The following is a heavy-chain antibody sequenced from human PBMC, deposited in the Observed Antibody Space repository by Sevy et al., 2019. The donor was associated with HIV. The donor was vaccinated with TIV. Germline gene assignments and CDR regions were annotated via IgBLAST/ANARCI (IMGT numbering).Heavy chain of an antibody. V-gene: IGHV3-11*06. J-gene: IGHJ4*02. CDR1: GFTFSDYY. CDR2: ISSSSSYT. Sequence: GGSLRLSCAASGFTFSDYYVSWIRQAPGKGLEWVSYISSSSSYTNYADSVKGRFTISRDNAKNSLYLQMNSLRAEDTAVYYCARDAYYYGSGSYPDYWGQGTLVTVSS. D-gene: IGHD3-10*01. CDR3: ARDAYYYGSGSYPDY.